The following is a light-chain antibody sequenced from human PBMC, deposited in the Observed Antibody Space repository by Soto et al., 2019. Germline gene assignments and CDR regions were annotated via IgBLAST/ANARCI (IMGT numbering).Light chain of an antibody. CDR1: QSVLSSSYRRNC. CDR3: QQYYDTPLT. Sequence: DIVMTQSPDSLAVSLGERATINSKSSQSVLSSSYRRNCLAWYQQKPEQPPKLLIYWASTRESGVPDRFSGSGSGTDFTLTISSLQAEDVAVYYCQQYYDTPLTFGQGTKLDIK. V-gene: IGKV4-1*01. J-gene: IGKJ2*01. CDR2: WAS.